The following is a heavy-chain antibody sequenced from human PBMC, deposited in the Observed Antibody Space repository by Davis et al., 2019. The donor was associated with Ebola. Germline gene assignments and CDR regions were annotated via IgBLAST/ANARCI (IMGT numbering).Heavy chain of an antibody. CDR1: GFTFDDYA. V-gene: IGHV3-9*01. CDR2: ISWNSGYI. Sequence: PGGSLRLSCAASGFTFDDYAMHWVRQAPGKGLEWVSGISWNSGYIGYADSVKGRFTISRDNSKNTLYLQMNSLRAEDTAVYYCAREKGYSSGWYSNWFDPWGQGTLVTVSS. D-gene: IGHD6-19*01. J-gene: IGHJ5*02. CDR3: AREKGYSSGWYSNWFDP.